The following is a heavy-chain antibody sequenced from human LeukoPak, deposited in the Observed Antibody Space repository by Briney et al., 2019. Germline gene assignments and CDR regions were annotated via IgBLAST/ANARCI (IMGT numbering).Heavy chain of an antibody. D-gene: IGHD6-6*01. Sequence: PSETLSLTCAVYGGSFSGYYWSWIRQPPGKGLEWIGEINHSGSTNYNPSLKSRVTISVDTSKNQFSLKLSSVTAADTAVYYCARGLRPKEWPLAGRRGEYFDYWGQGTLVTVSS. J-gene: IGHJ4*02. CDR2: INHSGST. CDR1: GGSFSGYY. CDR3: ARGLRPKEWPLAGRRGEYFDY. V-gene: IGHV4-34*01.